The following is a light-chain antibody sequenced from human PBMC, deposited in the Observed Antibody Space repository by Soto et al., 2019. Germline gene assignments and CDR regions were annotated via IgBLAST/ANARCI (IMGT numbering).Light chain of an antibody. CDR3: QQGGNWPLT. J-gene: IGKJ5*01. Sequence: EIVLTQSPATLSLSPGEGATVSCRASQSVSSHLAWYQQKRGQAPRLLIYDASSRASGIPARFSGSGSGTDFTLTISYLEHEDFAVYYCQQGGNWPLTLGQGTRLEIK. CDR2: DAS. V-gene: IGKV3-11*01. CDR1: QSVSSH.